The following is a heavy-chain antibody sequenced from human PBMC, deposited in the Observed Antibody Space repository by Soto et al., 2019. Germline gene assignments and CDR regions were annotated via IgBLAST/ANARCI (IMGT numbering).Heavy chain of an antibody. CDR2: VTTDKGKT. Sequence: QVQLVQSGPEVKKPGASVKVTCKTSGYTFTNFGSTWVRQAPGQGLEWMGWVTTDKGKTTYAQKFQGRVTMTTDTSTSTAYMELRSLRSDDTAVYYCATLSPAFDYWGQGTLVTVSS. CDR1: GYTFTNFG. CDR3: ATLSPAFDY. V-gene: IGHV1-18*01. J-gene: IGHJ4*02.